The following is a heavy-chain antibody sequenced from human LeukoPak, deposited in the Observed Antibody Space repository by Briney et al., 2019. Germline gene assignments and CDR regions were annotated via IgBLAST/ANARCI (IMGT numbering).Heavy chain of an antibody. CDR3: ARDGPYSSSSPFDY. D-gene: IGHD6-6*01. J-gene: IGHJ4*02. CDR2: IYSGGST. V-gene: IGHV3-66*01. Sequence: GGSLRLSCAASGFTVSSNYMSWVRQAPGKGLEWVSVIYSGGSTYCADSVKGRFTISRDNSKNTLYLQMNSLRAEDTAVYYCARDGPYSSSSPFDYWGQGTLVTVSS. CDR1: GFTVSSNY.